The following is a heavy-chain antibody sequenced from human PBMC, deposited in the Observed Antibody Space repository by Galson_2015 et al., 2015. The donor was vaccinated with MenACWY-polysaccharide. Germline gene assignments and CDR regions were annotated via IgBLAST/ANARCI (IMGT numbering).Heavy chain of an antibody. CDR1: GFSLPTSRMR. CDR2: IDWDDNK. V-gene: IGHV2-70*04. Sequence: PALVKPTQTLTLTCTFSGFSLPTSRMRVSWIRQPPGKALEWLARIDWDDNKFYSTSLKTRLTISKDTSKNQVVLTMTNMDPVDTATYYCARISTGGDAFDIWGQGTMVTVSS. J-gene: IGHJ3*02. D-gene: IGHD7-27*01. CDR3: ARISTGGDAFDI.